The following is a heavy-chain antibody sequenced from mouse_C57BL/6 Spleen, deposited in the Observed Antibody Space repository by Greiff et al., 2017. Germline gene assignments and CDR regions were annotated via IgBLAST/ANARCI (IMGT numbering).Heavy chain of an antibody. Sequence: EVKVEESGGGLVQPGGSMKLSCAASGFTFSDAWMDWVRQSPEKGLEWVAEIRNKANNHATYYAESVKGRFTISRDDSKSSVYLQMNSLRAEDTGIYYCTRQTTVVADWYFDVWGTGTTVTVSS. CDR2: IRNKANNHAT. J-gene: IGHJ1*03. V-gene: IGHV6-6*01. D-gene: IGHD1-1*01. CDR1: GFTFSDAW. CDR3: TRQTTVVADWYFDV.